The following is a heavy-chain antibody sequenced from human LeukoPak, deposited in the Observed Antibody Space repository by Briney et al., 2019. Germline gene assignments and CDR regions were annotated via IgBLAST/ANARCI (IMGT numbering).Heavy chain of an antibody. CDR1: GFTFSDYY. V-gene: IGHV3-11*03. CDR3: ARTYSTSFSDY. Sequence: AGGSLRLSCAASGFTFSDYYMSWIRQAPGKGLEWVSYISTSSSYTDYADSVKGRFTISRDNAKNSLYLQMNSLRAEDTAVYYCARTYSTSFSDYWGQGTLVTVSS. D-gene: IGHD6-13*01. CDR2: ISTSSSYT. J-gene: IGHJ4*02.